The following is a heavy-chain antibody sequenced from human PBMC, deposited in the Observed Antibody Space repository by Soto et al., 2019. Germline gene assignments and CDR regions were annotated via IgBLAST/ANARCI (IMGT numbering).Heavy chain of an antibody. V-gene: IGHV3-7*03. D-gene: IGHD2-2*03. CDR1: GFTFSRYW. CDR3: AKDGYCSSTSCYWSY. Sequence: GGSLRLACASPGFTFSRYWMRWVRQAPGKGLEWVANIKEDGSEKYYVDSVKGRFTISRDNAKNSLYLQMNSLKAEDTAIYYCAKDGYCSSTSCYWSYWGQGTVVTVSS. J-gene: IGHJ4*02. CDR2: IKEDGSEK.